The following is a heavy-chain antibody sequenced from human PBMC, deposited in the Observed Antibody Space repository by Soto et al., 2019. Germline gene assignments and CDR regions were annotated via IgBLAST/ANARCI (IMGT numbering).Heavy chain of an antibody. D-gene: IGHD4-4*01. Sequence: ASVKVSCKASEYTFTDYYIQWVRQAPGQGLEWIGWINPNSGAANYVQKFGGRVTLTRDTSINTVYMELNTLSSDDTALYHCGRDRKGTTVRTSGLYGMDVWGQGTTVTVSS. J-gene: IGHJ6*02. CDR3: GRDRKGTTVRTSGLYGMDV. V-gene: IGHV1-2*02. CDR1: EYTFTDYY. CDR2: INPNSGAA.